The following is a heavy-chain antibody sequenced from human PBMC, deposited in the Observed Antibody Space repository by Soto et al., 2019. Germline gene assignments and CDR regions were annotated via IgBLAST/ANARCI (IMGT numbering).Heavy chain of an antibody. D-gene: IGHD3-22*01. CDR1: GYTLTELS. CDR3: ATSIHRSGYYLYYYYMDV. J-gene: IGHJ6*03. V-gene: IGHV1-24*01. CDR2: FDPEDGET. Sequence: AASVKVSCKVSGYTLTELSMHWVRQAPGKGLEWMGGFDPEDGETIYAQKFQGRVTMTEDTSTDTAYMELSSLRSEDTAVYYCATSIHRSGYYLYYYYMDVWGKGTTVTVSS.